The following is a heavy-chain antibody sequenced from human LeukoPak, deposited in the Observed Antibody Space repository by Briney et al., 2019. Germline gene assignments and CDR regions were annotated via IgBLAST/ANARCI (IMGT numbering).Heavy chain of an antibody. CDR2: IYYSGST. V-gene: IGHV4-59*01. D-gene: IGHD4-17*01. CDR1: DDSLTMYY. CDR3: ASSLRPYYFAY. J-gene: IGHJ4*02. Sequence: SETLSLTCSVSDDSLTMYYWTWIRQPPGKGLEWIGYIYYSGSTNYNPSLKSRVTISVDTSKNQFSLKLSSVTAADTAVYYCASSLRPYYFAYWGQGTLVTVSS.